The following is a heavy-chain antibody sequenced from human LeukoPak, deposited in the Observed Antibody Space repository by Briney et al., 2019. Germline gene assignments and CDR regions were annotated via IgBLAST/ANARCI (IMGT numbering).Heavy chain of an antibody. CDR2: VSIGTSFI. D-gene: IGHD2/OR15-2a*01. J-gene: IGHJ5*02. V-gene: IGHV3-21*01. CDR3: ARSPTFRGWFDP. Sequence: GGSLRLSCAASGFTFSSYNMNWVRQAPGKGLEWVAYVSIGTSFIYYADSVKGRFTISRDNAKNSLYLQVNSLRAEDTAVYYCARSPTFRGWFDPWGQGTLVTVSS. CDR1: GFTFSSYN.